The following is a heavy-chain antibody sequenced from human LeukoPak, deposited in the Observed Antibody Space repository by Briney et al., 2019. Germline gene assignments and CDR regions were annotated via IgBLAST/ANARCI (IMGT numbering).Heavy chain of an antibody. J-gene: IGHJ4*02. CDR1: GYIFTDHF. CDR3: ARDYELGTPGSAYEFFDY. Sequence: LVASVKVSCKASGYIFTDHFMQWVRHAPGQGLEWMGWINPNSGGTSYAQKFKGRVTMTRDTSISTVYMELSRLGSDDTAVYYCARDYELGTPGSAYEFFDYWGQGTLVTVSS. V-gene: IGHV1-2*02. D-gene: IGHD3-10*01. CDR2: INPNSGGT.